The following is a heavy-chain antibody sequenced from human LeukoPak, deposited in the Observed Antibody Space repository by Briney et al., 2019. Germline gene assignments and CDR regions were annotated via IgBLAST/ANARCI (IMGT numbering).Heavy chain of an antibody. Sequence: GGSLRLSCAASGFTFSSYGMHWVRQAPGKGLEWVAVIWYDGSNKYYADSVKGRFTISRDNSKNTLYLQMNSLRAEDTAVYYCAKEVIGYSSSWYFDYWGQGTLVTVSS. D-gene: IGHD6-13*01. CDR3: AKEVIGYSSSWYFDY. V-gene: IGHV3-33*06. CDR1: GFTFSSYG. CDR2: IWYDGSNK. J-gene: IGHJ4*02.